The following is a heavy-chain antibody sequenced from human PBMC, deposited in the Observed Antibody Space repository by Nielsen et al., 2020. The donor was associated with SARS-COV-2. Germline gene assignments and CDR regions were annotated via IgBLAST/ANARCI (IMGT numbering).Heavy chain of an antibody. D-gene: IGHD5-12*01. CDR1: GFTFGDYG. V-gene: IGHV3-49*03. J-gene: IGHJ4*02. Sequence: GESLKISCSTSGFTFGDYGMSWFRQAPGKGLEWAAFIRSKAYGGTTEYAASVKGRFTISRDDSKSVVYLQMNSLKTEDTAVYYCALYSGRNWSQGTLVTVSS. CDR2: IRSKAYGGTT. CDR3: ALYSGRN.